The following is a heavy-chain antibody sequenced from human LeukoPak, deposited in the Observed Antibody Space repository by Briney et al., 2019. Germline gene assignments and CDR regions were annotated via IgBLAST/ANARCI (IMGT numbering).Heavy chain of an antibody. D-gene: IGHD3-3*01. CDR3: ARGGGWDTIFRVVQYMDV. CDR1: GFTFSGYW. J-gene: IGHJ6*03. V-gene: IGHV3-74*01. Sequence: GGSLRPSCAASGFTFSGYWMHWVRQVPEKGLVSVSRIDNGGSGTTYADSVKGRFTVSRDNAKNTLYLQMNSLRAEDTAIYYCARGGGWDTIFRVVQYMDVWGKGTTVTVSS. CDR2: IDNGGSGT.